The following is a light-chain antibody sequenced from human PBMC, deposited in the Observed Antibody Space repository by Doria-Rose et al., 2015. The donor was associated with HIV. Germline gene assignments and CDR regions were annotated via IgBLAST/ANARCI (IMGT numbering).Light chain of an antibody. V-gene: IGLV1-51*01. Sequence: ISCSGTSSNIGSRSVSWYQQLPGTAPRLLIYDNNKRPSGIPDRFSVSKSGTSATLGITGLQTGDEADYFCGTWDNSLSAHVFGPGTKVTV. CDR2: DNN. CDR3: GTWDNSLSAHV. CDR1: SSNIGSRS. J-gene: IGLJ1*01.